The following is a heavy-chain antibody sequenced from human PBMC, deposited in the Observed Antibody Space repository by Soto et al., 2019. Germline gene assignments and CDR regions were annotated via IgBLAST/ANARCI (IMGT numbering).Heavy chain of an antibody. CDR1: GFTFSTYT. CDR3: AREDGVVGSSSASHH. D-gene: IGHD1-26*01. Sequence: EVQVVESGGGLVKPGGSLRLSCVFSGFTFSTYTMNWLRQAPGKGLEWVSSINGRSTYVYYADSVKGRFTSSRDNAKNSLYLQMNRLRAKDTAIYYCAREDGVVGSSSASHHWGLGTLVNFSS. V-gene: IGHV3-21*01. J-gene: IGHJ5*02. CDR2: INGRSTYV.